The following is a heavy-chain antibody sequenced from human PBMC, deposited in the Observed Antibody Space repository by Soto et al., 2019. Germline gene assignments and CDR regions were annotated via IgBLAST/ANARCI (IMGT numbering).Heavy chain of an antibody. CDR1: GYTFTSYG. CDR2: ISAYNGNT. V-gene: IGHV1-18*01. Sequence: QVQLVQSGAEVKKPGASVKVSCKASGYTFTSYGISWVRQAPGQGLEWMGWISAYNGNTNYAQKLQGRVTMTTDTSTSTAYMELRSLRSEDTAVYYCARDKGHYYDSSGYYPQYYYYYGMDVWGQGTTVTVSS. D-gene: IGHD3-22*01. J-gene: IGHJ6*02. CDR3: ARDKGHYYDSSGYYPQYYYYYGMDV.